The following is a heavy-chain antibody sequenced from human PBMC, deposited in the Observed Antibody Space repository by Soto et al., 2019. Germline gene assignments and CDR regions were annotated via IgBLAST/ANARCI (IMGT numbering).Heavy chain of an antibody. CDR3: ARDQEDYGDYRYYYYYMGV. CDR2: TYYRSKWYN. J-gene: IGHJ6*03. V-gene: IGHV6-1*01. CDR1: GDSVSSNSAA. D-gene: IGHD4-17*01. Sequence: SQTLSLTCAISGDSVSSNSAAWNWIRQSPSRGLEWLGRTYYRSKWYNDYAVSVKSRITINPDTSKNQFSLQLNSVTPEDTAVYYCARDQEDYGDYRYYYYYMGVWGKGTTVTVSS.